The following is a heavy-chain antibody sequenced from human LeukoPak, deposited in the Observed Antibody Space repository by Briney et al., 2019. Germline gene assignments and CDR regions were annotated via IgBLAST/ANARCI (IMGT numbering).Heavy chain of an antibody. CDR2: MNPNAGCT. CDR3: ARLAETPDNYSKGGYTYLGY. V-gene: IGHV1-8*01. Sequence: ASVKVSCKASRYTFTSYDANWVREAAGQGLGWMGWMNPNAGCTGYAQKFQGRVTMTRDTSITAAYMELTSLSYEATAVYYCARLAETPDNYSKGGYTYLGYWGQGTPVTVSS. D-gene: IGHD3-22*01. CDR1: RYTFTSYD. J-gene: IGHJ4*02.